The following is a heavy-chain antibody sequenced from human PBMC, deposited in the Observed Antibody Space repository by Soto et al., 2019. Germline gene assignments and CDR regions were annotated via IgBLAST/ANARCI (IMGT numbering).Heavy chain of an antibody. CDR1: GGSFSTDY. Sequence: SATMYLPCAVYGGSFSTDYWRWIRQPPGKGLEWIGEINPSGGTNYNPSLKSRVTISVATSKNQFSLKLSSVTAADTAVYYCARVLAARASRDFDYWGQGTLVTVSS. CDR3: ARVLAARASRDFDY. D-gene: IGHD6-6*01. CDR2: INPSGGT. J-gene: IGHJ4*02. V-gene: IGHV4-34*01.